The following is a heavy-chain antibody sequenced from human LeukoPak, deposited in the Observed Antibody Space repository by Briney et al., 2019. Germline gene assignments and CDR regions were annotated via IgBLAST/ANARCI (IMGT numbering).Heavy chain of an antibody. D-gene: IGHD3-9*01. J-gene: IGHJ4*02. V-gene: IGHV4-34*01. CDR3: ARGGRRYFDWLLDY. CDR2: INHSGST. Sequence: SETLSLTCAVYGGSFSGYYWSWVRQPPGKGLEWIGEINHSGSTNYNPSLKSRVTISVDTSKNQFSLKPSSVTAADTAVYYCARGGRRYFDWLLDYWGQGTLVTVSS. CDR1: GGSFSGYY.